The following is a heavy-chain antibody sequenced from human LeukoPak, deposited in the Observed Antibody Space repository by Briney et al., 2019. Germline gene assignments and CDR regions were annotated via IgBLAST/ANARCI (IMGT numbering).Heavy chain of an antibody. J-gene: IGHJ6*03. D-gene: IGHD1-1*01. Sequence: GASVKVSCKASGYTFTGYYMHWVRQAPGQGLEWMGWINPNSGGTNYAQKFQGRVTMTRDTSISTAYMELRSLRSDDTAVYYCARENWNDVGDYYYYMDVWGKGTTVTVSS. CDR1: GYTFTGYY. CDR2: INPNSGGT. V-gene: IGHV1-2*02. CDR3: ARENWNDVGDYYYYMDV.